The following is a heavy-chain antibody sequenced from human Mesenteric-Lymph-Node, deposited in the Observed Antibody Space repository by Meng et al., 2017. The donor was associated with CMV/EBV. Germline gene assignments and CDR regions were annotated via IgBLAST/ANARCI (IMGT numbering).Heavy chain of an antibody. V-gene: IGHV3-74*01. CDR1: GFTFGSYW. Sequence: GESLKISCAASGFTFGSYWMHWVRQAPGEGLVWVSRVDSDGSSAIYADSVKGRFTFSRDNAKNSLYLQMNSLRAEDTAVYYCARVHRGSYSALYFDIWGQGTLVTVSS. D-gene: IGHD1-26*01. J-gene: IGHJ3*02. CDR2: VDSDGSSA. CDR3: ARVHRGSYSALYFDI.